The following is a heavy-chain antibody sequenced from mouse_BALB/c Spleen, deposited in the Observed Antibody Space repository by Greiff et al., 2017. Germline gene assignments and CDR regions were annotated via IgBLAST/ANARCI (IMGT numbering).Heavy chain of an antibody. Sequence: EVQLKESGGGLVKPGGSLKLSCAASGFTFSSYAMSWVRQSPEKRLEWVAEISSGGSYTYYPDTVTGRFTISRDNAKNTLYLEMSSLRSEDTAMYYCARPITTVVDPFAYWGQGTLVTVSA. D-gene: IGHD1-1*01. CDR3: ARPITTVVDPFAY. CDR2: ISSGGSYT. J-gene: IGHJ3*01. V-gene: IGHV5-9-4*01. CDR1: GFTFSSYA.